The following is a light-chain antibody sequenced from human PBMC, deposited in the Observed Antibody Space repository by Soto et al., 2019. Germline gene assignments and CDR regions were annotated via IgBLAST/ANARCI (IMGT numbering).Light chain of an antibody. J-gene: IGKJ5*01. CDR1: QSVSSY. V-gene: IGKV3-11*01. Sequence: EIVLTQSPATLSLSPGERATLSCRASQSVSSYLAWYQQKPGQAPRLLIYDASNRATGIPARFSGSGSGTDCTITISSLEPEDFAVYYCQHRSNWPTFGQGTRLEIK. CDR2: DAS. CDR3: QHRSNWPT.